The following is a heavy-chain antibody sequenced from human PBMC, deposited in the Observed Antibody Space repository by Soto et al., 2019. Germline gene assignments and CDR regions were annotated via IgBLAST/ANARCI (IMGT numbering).Heavy chain of an antibody. J-gene: IGHJ3*02. V-gene: IGHV3-48*01. Sequence: EVQLVESGGGLVQPGGSLRLSCAASGFTFSRYSMNWVRQAPGKGLEWVSYISSSSSTIYYADSVKGRFTISRDNAKNSLYLQMNSLRAEDTAVYYCARGQGDYGDYVAAFDIWGQGTMVTVSS. D-gene: IGHD4-17*01. CDR2: ISSSSSTI. CDR1: GFTFSRYS. CDR3: ARGQGDYGDYVAAFDI.